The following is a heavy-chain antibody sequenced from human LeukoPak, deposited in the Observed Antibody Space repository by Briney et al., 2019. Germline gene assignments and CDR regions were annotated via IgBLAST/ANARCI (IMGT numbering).Heavy chain of an antibody. Sequence: SVKVSCKASGYTFTGYYMHWVRQAPGQGLEWMGRIIPILGIANYAQKFQGRVTITADKSTSTAYMELSSLRSEDTAVYYCARGRRVTAIFDFDYWGQGTLVTASS. D-gene: IGHD2-21*02. J-gene: IGHJ4*02. CDR3: ARGRRVTAIFDFDY. V-gene: IGHV1-69*02. CDR1: GYTFTGYY. CDR2: IIPILGIA.